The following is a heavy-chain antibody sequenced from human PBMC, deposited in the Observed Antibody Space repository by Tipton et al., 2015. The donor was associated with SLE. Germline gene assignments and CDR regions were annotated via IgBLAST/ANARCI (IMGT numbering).Heavy chain of an antibody. CDR3: ARGRLLEWLSTYYYYYGMDV. D-gene: IGHD3-3*01. Sequence: TLSLTCTVSGGSISTYYWSWIRQPPGKGLEWIGYISYSGSTHYSPSLKSRVTISLDTSKNQFSLRLSSVTAADTAVYYCARGRLLEWLSTYYYYYGMDVWGHGTTVTVSS. J-gene: IGHJ6*02. V-gene: IGHV4-59*12. CDR2: ISYSGST. CDR1: GGSISTYY.